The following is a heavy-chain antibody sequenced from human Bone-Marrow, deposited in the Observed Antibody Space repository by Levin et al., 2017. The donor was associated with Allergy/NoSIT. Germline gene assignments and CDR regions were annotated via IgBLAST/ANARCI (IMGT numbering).Heavy chain of an antibody. J-gene: IGHJ4*02. CDR1: GFTFSSYS. CDR2: ISSSSSYI. Sequence: AGGSLRLSCAASGFTFSSYSMNWVRQAPGKGLEWVSSISSSSSYIYYADSVKGRFTISRDNAKNSLYLQMNSLRAEDTAVYYCASPPGVSDYWGQGTLVTVSS. CDR3: ASPPGVSDY. V-gene: IGHV3-21*01. D-gene: IGHD7-27*01.